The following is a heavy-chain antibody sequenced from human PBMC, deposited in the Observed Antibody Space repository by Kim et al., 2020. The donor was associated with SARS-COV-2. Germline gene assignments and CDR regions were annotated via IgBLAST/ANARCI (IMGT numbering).Heavy chain of an antibody. CDR3: ARVEVTMVRGVIIGRWHYGMDV. CDR2: ISAYNGNT. J-gene: IGHJ6*02. D-gene: IGHD3-10*01. CDR1: GYTFTSYG. Sequence: ASVKVSCKASGYTFTSYGISWVRQAPGQGLEWMGWISAYNGNTNYAQKLQGRVTMTTDTSTSTAYMELRSLRSDDTAVYYCARVEVTMVRGVIIGRWHYGMDVWGQGTTVTVSS. V-gene: IGHV1-18*01.